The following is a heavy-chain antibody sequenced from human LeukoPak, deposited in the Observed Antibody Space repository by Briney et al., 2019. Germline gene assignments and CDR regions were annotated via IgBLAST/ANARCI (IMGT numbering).Heavy chain of an antibody. D-gene: IGHD4-17*01. CDR3: AKVLNIPRIGDPLDY. J-gene: IGHJ4*02. Sequence: ASVKVSCKAAAYTFTGYYLHWVRHAPGQGLGWMGWINANSGGTNYAKKFQGRVTMTRDTSISTAYMELSRLRSDDTAVYYCAKVLNIPRIGDPLDYWGQGTLVTVSS. CDR1: AYTFTGYY. V-gene: IGHV1-2*02. CDR2: INANSGGT.